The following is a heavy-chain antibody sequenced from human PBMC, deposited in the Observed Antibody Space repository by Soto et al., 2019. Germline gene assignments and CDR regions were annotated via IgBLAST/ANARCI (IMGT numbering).Heavy chain of an antibody. D-gene: IGHD2-2*01. V-gene: IGHV5-10-1*01. CDR1: GYSFTAYW. J-gene: IGHJ4*02. CDR2: IDPSDSYV. Sequence: GQSLKISCQASGYSFTAYWITWVLRMPGQGLEWMATIDPSDSYVDYSPSFRGHVTFSVDRSITTVYLQWNSLKASDSAMYFCTRRASSSFYHFDFWGQGALVTVSS. CDR3: TRRASSSFYHFDF.